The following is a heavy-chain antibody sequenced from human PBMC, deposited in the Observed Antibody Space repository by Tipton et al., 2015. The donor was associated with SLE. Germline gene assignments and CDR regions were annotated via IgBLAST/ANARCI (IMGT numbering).Heavy chain of an antibody. CDR1: GVSISSGSYY. J-gene: IGHJ3*02. V-gene: IGHV4-61*02. CDR2: IYTTGSP. Sequence: TLSLTCTVSGVSISSGSYYWNWIRQPAGKGLEWIGRIYTTGSPYYNPSLESRVVMPMDKSKNQFSLKLTAVTAADTAVYYCARTLDALDIWGQGTMVTVSS. CDR3: ARTLDALDI.